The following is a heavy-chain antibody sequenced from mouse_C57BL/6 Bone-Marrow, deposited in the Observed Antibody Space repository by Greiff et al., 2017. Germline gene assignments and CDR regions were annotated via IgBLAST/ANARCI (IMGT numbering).Heavy chain of an antibody. D-gene: IGHD1-1*01. V-gene: IGHV1-15*01. CDR2: IVPETGGT. Sequence: VKLQQSGAELVRPGASVTLSCKASGYTFTDYEMHWVKQTPVHGLEWIGAIVPETGGTAYNQKFKGKAILTADKSSSTAYMELRSLTSEDSAVYYCTLITTVVRAYWGQGTLVTVSA. CDR1: GYTFTDYE. CDR3: TLITTVVRAY. J-gene: IGHJ3*01.